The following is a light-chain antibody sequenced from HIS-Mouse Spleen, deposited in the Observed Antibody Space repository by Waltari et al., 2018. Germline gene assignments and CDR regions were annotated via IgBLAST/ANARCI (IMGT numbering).Light chain of an antibody. V-gene: IGLV3-25*03. CDR3: QSADSSGTYVV. CDR1: ALPKPY. J-gene: IGLJ2*01. CDR2: KDS. Sequence: SYDLTHPPSVSVSPGQKARSTCSGDALPKPYASWYQQKPGQAPVLVIYKDSERPSGIPERFSGSSSGTTVTLTISGVQAEDEADYYCQSADSSGTYVVFGGGTKLTVL.